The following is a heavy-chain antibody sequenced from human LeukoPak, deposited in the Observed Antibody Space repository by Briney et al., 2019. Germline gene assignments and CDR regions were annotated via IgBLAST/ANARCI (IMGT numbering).Heavy chain of an antibody. CDR3: ARGRGSSGYFYYYYMDV. V-gene: IGHV1-2*02. J-gene: IGHJ6*03. Sequence: ASVKVSCKASGYTFIGYFIHWMRQAPGQGLEWMGWINPNSGVTNYARKFQGRVTMTRDTSIGTAYMELSGLGSDDTAVYYCARGRGSSGYFYYYYMDVWGKGTTVTVSS. CDR2: INPNSGVT. D-gene: IGHD3-22*01. CDR1: GYTFIGYF.